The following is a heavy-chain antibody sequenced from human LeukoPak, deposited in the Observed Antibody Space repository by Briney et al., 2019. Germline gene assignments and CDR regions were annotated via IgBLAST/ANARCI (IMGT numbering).Heavy chain of an antibody. Sequence: GGSLRLSCAASGFAFNTHAMTWVRQAPGKGLEWVSHISARGDVTYYADSVEGRFPISRDNSNNTLFLHMRSLRGEDTAIYFCARSQWELTYYLGSWGQGPLVAVPS. CDR3: ARSQWELTYYLGS. CDR2: ISARGDVT. D-gene: IGHD1-7*01. J-gene: IGHJ4*02. V-gene: IGHV3-23*01. CDR1: GFAFNTHA.